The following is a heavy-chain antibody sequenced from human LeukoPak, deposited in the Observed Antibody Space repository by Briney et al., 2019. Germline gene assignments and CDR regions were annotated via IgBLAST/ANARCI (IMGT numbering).Heavy chain of an antibody. CDR1: GFTFSSFS. CDR3: AKDRGDYPPYFDY. J-gene: IGHJ4*02. Sequence: PGGSLRLSCAASGFTFSSFSMNWVRQAPGKGLEWVSSISSSSSYRYYADSVKGRFTISRDNAKNSLYLQMNSLRAEDTAVYYCAKDRGDYPPYFDYWGQGTLVTVSS. CDR2: ISSSSSYR. V-gene: IGHV3-21*01. D-gene: IGHD2-21*02.